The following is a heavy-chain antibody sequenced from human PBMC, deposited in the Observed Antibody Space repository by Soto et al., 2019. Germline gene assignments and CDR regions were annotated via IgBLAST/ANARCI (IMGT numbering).Heavy chain of an antibody. CDR2: IYYSGDT. J-gene: IGHJ4*02. CDR3: VRGGRYYMQETYYFDY. CDR1: GGSISSSGYY. D-gene: IGHD3-10*01. Sequence: QLQLQESGPGLVKPSETLSLTCTVSGGSISSSGYYWGWIRQPPGKGLEWIGSIYYSGDTYFYPSPRSRVPISVDTSKNQFSLQLSSVTAAATAMYYCVRGGRYYMQETYYFDYWGQGTLVTVSS. V-gene: IGHV4-39*01.